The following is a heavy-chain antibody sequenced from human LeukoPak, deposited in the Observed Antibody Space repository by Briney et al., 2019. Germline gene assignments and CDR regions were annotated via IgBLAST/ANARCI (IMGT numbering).Heavy chain of an antibody. D-gene: IGHD3-10*01. J-gene: IGHJ4*02. CDR1: GYTFTGYY. CDR2: INPNSGGT. Sequence: ASVKVSCKASGYTFTGYYMHWVRQAPGQGLEWMGWINPNSGGTNCAQKFQGRVTMTRDTSISTAYMELSRLRSDDTAVYYCATYAPGTGFDYWGQGTLVTVPS. V-gene: IGHV1-2*02. CDR3: ATYAPGTGFDY.